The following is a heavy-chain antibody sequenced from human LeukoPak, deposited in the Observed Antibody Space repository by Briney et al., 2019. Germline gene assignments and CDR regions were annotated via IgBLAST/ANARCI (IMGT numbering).Heavy chain of an antibody. Sequence: GGSLRLSCAACGFTLSHDSTAWVRQAPGKGLERVASITSSSSHIFYADSLKGPFTISRDNLKNEVYLQMNNLRAEDTAIYYCARVMMGATVTTFHYCMDVWGVGTTVTVSS. J-gene: IGHJ6*03. CDR2: ITSSSSHI. D-gene: IGHD4-11*01. CDR3: ARVMMGATVTTFHYCMDV. CDR1: GFTLSHDS. V-gene: IGHV3-21*01.